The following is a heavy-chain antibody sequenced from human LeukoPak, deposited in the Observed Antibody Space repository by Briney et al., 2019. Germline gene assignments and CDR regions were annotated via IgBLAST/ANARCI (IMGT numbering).Heavy chain of an antibody. D-gene: IGHD3-10*01. CDR2: MNPNSGDT. CDR3: ARGPYGTGSHFDF. CDR1: GSTFSSYD. V-gene: IGHV1-8*02. Sequence: ASVKVSCEASGSTFSSYDINWVRQATGQGLEWMGWMNPNSGDTGYTQRFQGRVTMTRDTSISTAYMELSSLSSEDTAVYYCARGPYGTGSHFDFWGQGTLVTVSS. J-gene: IGHJ4*02.